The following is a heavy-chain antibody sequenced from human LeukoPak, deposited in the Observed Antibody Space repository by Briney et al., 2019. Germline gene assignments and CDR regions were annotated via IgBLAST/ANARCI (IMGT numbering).Heavy chain of an antibody. D-gene: IGHD5-24*01. V-gene: IGHV3-53*01. Sequence: PGGPLRLSCAASGFTVSSNYMSWVRQAPGKGLESVSVIYSGGTTFYADSVKGRFTISRDNSKNTISLQMNSLRAEDTAVYYCARIRDGSMWYFDLWGRGTLVTVSS. CDR2: IYSGGTT. CDR3: ARIRDGSMWYFDL. J-gene: IGHJ2*01. CDR1: GFTVSSNY.